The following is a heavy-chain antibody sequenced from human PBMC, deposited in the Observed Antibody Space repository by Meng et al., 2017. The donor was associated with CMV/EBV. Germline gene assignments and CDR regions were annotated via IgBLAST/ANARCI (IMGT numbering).Heavy chain of an antibody. CDR3: ARLSEVVVPAARGFKDY. D-gene: IGHD2-2*01. CDR2: IYYSGST. Sequence: SETLSLTCTVSGGSISSSSYYWGWIRQPPGKGLEWIGSIYYSGSTYYNPSLKSRVTISVDTSKNQFSLKLSSVTAADTAVYYCARLSEVVVPAARGFKDYWGQGTLVTVSS. V-gene: IGHV4-39*07. J-gene: IGHJ4*02. CDR1: GGSISSSSYY.